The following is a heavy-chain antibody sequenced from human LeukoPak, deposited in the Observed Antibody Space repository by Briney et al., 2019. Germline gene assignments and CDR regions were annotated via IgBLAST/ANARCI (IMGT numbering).Heavy chain of an antibody. D-gene: IGHD4-17*01. V-gene: IGHV4-30-4*01. CDR2: IYFSGST. J-gene: IGHJ6*02. CDR3: ARGPTATDHYYSHAMDV. Sequence: SETLSLTCTVSGGSISSGDYHWSWIRQPPGQGLEWIGYIYFSGSTYYNPSLKGRLTMSVDMSRNQFSLNLTSVSAADTAVYYCARGPTATDHYYSHAMDVWGQGTTVTVSS. CDR1: GGSISSGDYH.